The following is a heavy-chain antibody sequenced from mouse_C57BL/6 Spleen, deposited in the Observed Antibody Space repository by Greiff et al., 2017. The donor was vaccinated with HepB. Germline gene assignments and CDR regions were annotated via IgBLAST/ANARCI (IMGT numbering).Heavy chain of an antibody. V-gene: IGHV1-22*01. D-gene: IGHD4-1*01. CDR2: INPNNGGT. CDR3: ARTRNWADY. Sequence: EVQLQESGPELVKPGASVKMSSKASGYTFTDYNMHWVKQSHGKSLEWIGYINPNNGGTSYNQKFKGKATLTVNKSSSTAYMELRSLTSEDSAVYYCARTRNWADYWGQGTTLTVSS. CDR1: GYTFTDYN. J-gene: IGHJ2*01.